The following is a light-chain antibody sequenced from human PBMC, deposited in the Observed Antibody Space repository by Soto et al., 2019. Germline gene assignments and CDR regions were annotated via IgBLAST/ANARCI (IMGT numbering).Light chain of an antibody. CDR1: SGHSSDA. CDR2: LNSDGSH. V-gene: IGLV4-69*01. Sequence: QLVLTQSPSASASLGASVKLTCTLSSGHSSDALAWHQQQPEKGPRYLMKLNSDGSHSKGDGSPDRFSGSSSGAERSLTISSLQSEDEADYYCQTWGTGIRVFGGGTKLTVL. CDR3: QTWGTGIRV. J-gene: IGLJ3*02.